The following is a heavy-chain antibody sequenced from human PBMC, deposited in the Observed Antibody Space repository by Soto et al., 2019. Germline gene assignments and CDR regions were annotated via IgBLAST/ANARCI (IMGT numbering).Heavy chain of an antibody. CDR2: ISSSSSYI. CDR1: GLTFSSYS. D-gene: IGHD3-3*01. Sequence: GGSLRLSCAASGLTFSSYSMNWVRQAPGKGLEWVSSISSSSSYIYYADSVKGRFTISRDNAKNSLYLQMNSLRAEDTAVYYCARASYYDFWSGYYPPGGYGMDVWGQGTTVTVSS. CDR3: ARASYYDFWSGYYPPGGYGMDV. V-gene: IGHV3-21*01. J-gene: IGHJ6*02.